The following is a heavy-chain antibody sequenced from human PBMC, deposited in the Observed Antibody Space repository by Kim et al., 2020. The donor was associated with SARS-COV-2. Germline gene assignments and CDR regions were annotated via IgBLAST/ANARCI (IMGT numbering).Heavy chain of an antibody. J-gene: IGHJ6*02. D-gene: IGHD6-6*01. V-gene: IGHV3-11*06. Sequence: GRFTISRDNAKNSLYLQMNSLRAEDTAVYYCARDIGYSSSSREWVGGMDVWGQGTTVTVSS. CDR3: ARDIGYSSSSREWVGGMDV.